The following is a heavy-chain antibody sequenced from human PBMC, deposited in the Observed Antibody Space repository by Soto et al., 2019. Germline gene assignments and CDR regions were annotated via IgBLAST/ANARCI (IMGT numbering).Heavy chain of an antibody. J-gene: IGHJ5*02. V-gene: IGHV4-59*01. CDR2: IYYSGST. CDR3: ARDLWVAVPEEGWFDP. CDR1: GGSISSYY. Sequence: SETLSLTCTVSGGSISSYYWSWIRQPPGKGLEWIGYIYYSGSTNYNPSIKSRITISEDTSKNQFSLKLSFVTAADTALYYCARDLWVAVPEEGWFDPWGQGTLVTVSS. D-gene: IGHD6-19*01.